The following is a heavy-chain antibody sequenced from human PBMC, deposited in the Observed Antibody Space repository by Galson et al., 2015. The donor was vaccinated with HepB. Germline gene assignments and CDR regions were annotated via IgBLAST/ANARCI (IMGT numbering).Heavy chain of an antibody. CDR2: TYYRSKWYN. CDR3: VRDVLTYYYDSSGQAYYYYYMDV. D-gene: IGHD3-22*01. Sequence: CAISGDSVSSNSAAWNWIRQSPSRGLEWLTRTYYRSKWYNDFAGSVKSRITINPDTSKNQFSLQLNSVTPEDTAVYYCVRDVLTYYYDSSGQAYYYYYMDVWGKGTTVSVSS. CDR1: GDSVSSNSAA. J-gene: IGHJ6*03. V-gene: IGHV6-1*01.